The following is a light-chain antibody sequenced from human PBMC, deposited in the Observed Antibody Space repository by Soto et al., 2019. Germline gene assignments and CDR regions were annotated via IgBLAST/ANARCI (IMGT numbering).Light chain of an antibody. Sequence: EIVLTQSPGTLSLSPGERATLSCRASQSVSSYYLAWYQQKPGQAPRLLIHGASNRATGVPDRFSGSGSGTDFTLTISRLEPEDFAVYYCQQYGSPRPCAFGQGTKVDI. CDR2: GAS. CDR3: QQYGSPRPCA. V-gene: IGKV3-20*01. CDR1: QSVSSYY. J-gene: IGKJ1*01.